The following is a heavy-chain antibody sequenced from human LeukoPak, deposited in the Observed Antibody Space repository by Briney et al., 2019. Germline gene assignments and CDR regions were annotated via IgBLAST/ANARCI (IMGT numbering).Heavy chain of an antibody. D-gene: IGHD2-2*01. V-gene: IGHV3-21*01. J-gene: IGHJ4*02. CDR1: GFTFSSYS. Sequence: GGSLRLSCAASGFTFSSYSMNWVRQAPREGLEWVSSISSSSSYIYYADSVKGRFTISRDNAKNSLYLQMNSLRAEDTAVYYCARSYCSSTSCLNDYWGQGTLVTVSS. CDR3: ARSYCSSTSCLNDY. CDR2: ISSSSSYI.